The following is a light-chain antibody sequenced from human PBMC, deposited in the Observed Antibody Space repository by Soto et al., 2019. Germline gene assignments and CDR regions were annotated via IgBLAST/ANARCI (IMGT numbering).Light chain of an antibody. CDR2: AAS. CDR1: QGIRND. V-gene: IGKV1-6*01. Sequence: ALPMTQSPSSLSASVGDGVTITCRASQGIRNDLGWYQQKPGKAPKLLIYAASSLQSGVPSRFSGSGSGTDFTLTISSRQPEDFATYYCLQDYNYPWTFGQGTKVEIK. CDR3: LQDYNYPWT. J-gene: IGKJ1*01.